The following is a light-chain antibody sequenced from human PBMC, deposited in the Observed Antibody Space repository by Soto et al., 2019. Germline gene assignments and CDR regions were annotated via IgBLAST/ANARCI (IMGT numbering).Light chain of an antibody. CDR3: TSYTSSNTYF. CDR1: SSDVGGYNF. CDR2: GVS. J-gene: IGLJ1*01. Sequence: QSALTQPASVSGSPGQSITISCTGTSSDVGGYNFVSWYQQHPGKAPKLLIYGVSNRPSGVSHRFSGSKSGNTASLTISGLYAEDEADYYCTSYTSSNTYFFGTGTKVTVL. V-gene: IGLV2-14*01.